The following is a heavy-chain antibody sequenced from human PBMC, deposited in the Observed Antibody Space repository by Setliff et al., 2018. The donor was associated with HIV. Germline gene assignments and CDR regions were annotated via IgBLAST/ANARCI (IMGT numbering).Heavy chain of an antibody. D-gene: IGHD6-6*01. CDR3: SRDPAPSSSASYFQH. J-gene: IGHJ1*01. Sequence: GASVKVSCKASGYTFTSYYMHWVRQAPGQGLEWMGIINPSSGSTTYAQKFQGRVTMTRDTSTSTVYMELSSLRSEDTAVYYCSRDPAPSSSASYFQHWVQGTPVTVSS. CDR2: INPSSGST. CDR1: GYTFTSYY. V-gene: IGHV1-46*01.